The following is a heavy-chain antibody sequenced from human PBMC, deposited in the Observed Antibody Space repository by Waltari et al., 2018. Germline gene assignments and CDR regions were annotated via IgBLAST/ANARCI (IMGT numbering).Heavy chain of an antibody. J-gene: IGHJ5*02. D-gene: IGHD3-3*01. CDR1: GYSFINYE. CDR3: ARGRDVFANFDYNWFDP. Sequence: QVQLVQSGAEVLRPGASVKVSCQASGYSFINYEINWVRQAAGQGLEWMGWGNPNSGATADEHGFQGRITRTWDTSISTAYMELSNLRSDDTAVLYCARGRDVFANFDYNWFDPWGQGTLVTVSS. CDR2: GNPNSGAT. V-gene: IGHV1-8*02.